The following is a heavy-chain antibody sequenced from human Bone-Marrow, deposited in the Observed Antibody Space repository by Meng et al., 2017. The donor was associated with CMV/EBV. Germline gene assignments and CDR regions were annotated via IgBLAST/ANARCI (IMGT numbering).Heavy chain of an antibody. Sequence: LSLTCAVSGFTFSSFWMSWVRQAPGKGLEWVANIKQDGSEKYYVDSVKGRFTIPRDNAKHSLYLQMNSLRAEDKAVYYCARQRGSYSLDYWGQGTLVTVSS. CDR3: ARQRGSYSLDY. J-gene: IGHJ4*02. D-gene: IGHD1-26*01. V-gene: IGHV3-7*01. CDR2: IKQDGSEK. CDR1: GFTFSSFW.